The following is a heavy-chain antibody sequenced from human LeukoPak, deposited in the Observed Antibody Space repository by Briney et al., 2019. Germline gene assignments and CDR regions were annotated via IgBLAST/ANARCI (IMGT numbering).Heavy chain of an antibody. CDR3: ARGTVTAARGIGWFDP. CDR1: GYTFTSYY. V-gene: IGHV1-46*01. CDR2: INPSGGST. J-gene: IGHJ5*02. Sequence: GASVKVSCKASGYTFTSYYMHWVRQAPGQGLEWMGIINPSGGSTSYAQKFQGRVTMTRDTSTSTIYMELSSLRSEDTAVYYCARGTVTAARGIGWFDPWGQGTLVTVSS. D-gene: IGHD2-2*01.